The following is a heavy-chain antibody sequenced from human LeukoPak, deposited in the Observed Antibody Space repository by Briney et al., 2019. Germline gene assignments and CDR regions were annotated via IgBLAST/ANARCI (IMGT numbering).Heavy chain of an antibody. CDR1: GFTFSSYA. D-gene: IGHD1-26*01. J-gene: IGHJ4*02. CDR3: AKDGMGAPDRGYFDY. Sequence: PGASLRLSCAASGFTFSSYAMSWVRQAPGKGLEWVSAISGSGGSTYFADSVKGRFTISRDNSNNTLYLQMNSLRAEDTAVYYCAKDGMGAPDRGYFDYWGQGTLVTVSS. CDR2: ISGSGGST. V-gene: IGHV3-23*01.